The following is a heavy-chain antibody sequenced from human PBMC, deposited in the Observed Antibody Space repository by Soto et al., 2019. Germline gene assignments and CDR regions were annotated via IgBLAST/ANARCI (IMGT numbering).Heavy chain of an antibody. V-gene: IGHV4-39*01. CDR2: VYYSGST. CDR3: ARMTTVTTGGGFDS. J-gene: IGHJ4*02. CDR1: GGSISSSSYY. D-gene: IGHD4-17*01. Sequence: SETLSLTCTVSGGSISSSSYYWGWIRQPPGKGLEWIGSVYYSGSTYYNPSLKSRVTISVDTSKNQFSLRLSSVTAAETAVYYCARMTTVTTGGGFDSWGQGTLVTVSS.